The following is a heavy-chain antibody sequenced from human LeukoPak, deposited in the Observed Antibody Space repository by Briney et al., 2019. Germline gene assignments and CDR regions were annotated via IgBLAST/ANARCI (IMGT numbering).Heavy chain of an antibody. D-gene: IGHD1-26*01. Sequence: ASVKVSCKASGYTFTSYYIHWVRQAPGQGLEWMGIINPSGGSTNYAQDFQGRVTMARDTSTSTVYMELSSLRSEDTAVYYCARRELAGSTAYFDYWGQGTLVTVSS. CDR2: INPSGGST. CDR1: GYTFTSYY. CDR3: ARRELAGSTAYFDY. J-gene: IGHJ4*02. V-gene: IGHV1-46*01.